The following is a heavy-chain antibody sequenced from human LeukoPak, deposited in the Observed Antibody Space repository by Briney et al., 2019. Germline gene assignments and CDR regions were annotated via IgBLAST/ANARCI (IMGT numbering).Heavy chain of an antibody. CDR1: GFAFGDYW. CDR2: IGGSSSSI. J-gene: IGHJ4*02. Sequence: GGSLRLSCAASGFAFGDYWMDWVRQAPGKGLEWVSSIGGSSSSIYYADSLKGRFTISRDNAKNSLYLQMNSLRAEDTAVYYCAREESEGFDYWGQGTLVTVSS. D-gene: IGHD1-14*01. V-gene: IGHV3-21*01. CDR3: AREESEGFDY.